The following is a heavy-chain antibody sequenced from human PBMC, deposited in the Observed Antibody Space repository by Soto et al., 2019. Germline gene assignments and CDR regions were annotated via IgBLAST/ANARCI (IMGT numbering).Heavy chain of an antibody. D-gene: IGHD6-13*01. V-gene: IGHV1-69*13. J-gene: IGHJ4*02. CDR3: ARASAAGPITFDY. CDR1: GGTFSSYA. CDR2: TIPIFGTA. Sequence: ASVKVSCKASGGTFSSYAISWVRQAPGQGLEWMGGTIPIFGTANYAQKFQGRVTITADESTSTAYMELSSLRSEDTAVYYCARASAAGPITFDYWGQGTLVTVSS.